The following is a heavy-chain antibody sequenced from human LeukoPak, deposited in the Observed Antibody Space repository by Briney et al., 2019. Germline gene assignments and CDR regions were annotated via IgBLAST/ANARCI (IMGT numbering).Heavy chain of an antibody. CDR2: VGTGFDT. V-gene: IGHV3-23*01. CDR1: GFTFSSHA. Sequence: GGSLRLSCVASGFTFSSHAMSWVRQAPGKGLEWVSTVGTGFDTYYTDSVRGRFTISRDNSKNTLSLQMSSLRAEDTATYYCTKNVPGRAIDYWGQGTLVTVSS. D-gene: IGHD2-15*01. J-gene: IGHJ4*02. CDR3: TKNVPGRAIDY.